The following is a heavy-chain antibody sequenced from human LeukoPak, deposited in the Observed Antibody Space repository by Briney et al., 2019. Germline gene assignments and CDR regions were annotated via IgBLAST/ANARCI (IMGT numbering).Heavy chain of an antibody. J-gene: IGHJ3*02. V-gene: IGHV3-23*01. CDR3: AKATGPTVTTGGDAFDI. Sequence: GGSLRLSCAASGFTFSHYAVSWVRRAPGKGLEWVSTITSNGGSTYYTGSVRGRFTISRDNSKNTQYLQMNSLKAEDTAIYYCAKATGPTVTTGGDAFDIWGRGTMVTVSS. CDR1: GFTFSHYA. D-gene: IGHD4-17*01. CDR2: ITSNGGST.